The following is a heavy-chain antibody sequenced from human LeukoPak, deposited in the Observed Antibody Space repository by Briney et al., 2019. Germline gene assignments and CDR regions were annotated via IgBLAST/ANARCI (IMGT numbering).Heavy chain of an antibody. Sequence: PGGSLRLSCAASGFTFSSYEMNWVRQAPGKGLEWVANIKQDGSEKYYVDSVKGRFTISRDNAKNSLYLQMNSLRAEDTAVYYCARDRRYYDILTGYYGAFDIWGQGTMVTVSS. CDR3: ARDRRYYDILTGYYGAFDI. D-gene: IGHD3-9*01. J-gene: IGHJ3*02. V-gene: IGHV3-7*04. CDR2: IKQDGSEK. CDR1: GFTFSSYE.